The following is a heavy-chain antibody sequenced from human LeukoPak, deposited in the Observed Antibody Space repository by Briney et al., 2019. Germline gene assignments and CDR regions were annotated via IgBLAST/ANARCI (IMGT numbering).Heavy chain of an antibody. D-gene: IGHD2-21*01. CDR3: AAPGAAYCGGDCPDAFDI. Sequence: PGGSLRLSCAASGFTFSSYSMNWVRQAPGKGLEWVSSISSSSSYIYYADSVKGRFTISRDNAKNSLYLQMNSLRAEDTAVYYCAAPGAAYCGGDCPDAFDIWGQGTMVTVSS. J-gene: IGHJ3*02. CDR2: ISSSSSYI. V-gene: IGHV3-21*01. CDR1: GFTFSSYS.